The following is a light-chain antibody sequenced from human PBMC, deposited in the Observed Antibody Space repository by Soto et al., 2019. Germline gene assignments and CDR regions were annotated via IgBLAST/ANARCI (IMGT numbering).Light chain of an antibody. CDR1: QSISSW. CDR3: QQYGDYSRT. J-gene: IGKJ1*01. CDR2: KAS. V-gene: IGKV1-5*03. Sequence: DIQMTQSPSTLSASVGGRVTITCRASQSISSWLAWYQQKPGKAPKLLIYKASTLESGVPSRFSGSGSGTEFTLTISSLQPDDFATYYCQQYGDYSRTFGQGTKVEIK.